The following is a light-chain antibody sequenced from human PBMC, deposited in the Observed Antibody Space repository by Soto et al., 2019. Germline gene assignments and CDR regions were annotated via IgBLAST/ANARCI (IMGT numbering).Light chain of an antibody. Sequence: DVVMTQSPDSLAVSLGERATIKCRSSQSILKSSIKKNSLAWYQQKPGQPPRLLIYWASTRDSGVPDRFSGSGSGTDFTLTITRLQAEDVEVYYCQQYYSSSLTFGGGTKVDIK. V-gene: IGKV4-1*01. CDR1: QSILKSSIKKNS. CDR2: WAS. J-gene: IGKJ4*01. CDR3: QQYYSSSLT.